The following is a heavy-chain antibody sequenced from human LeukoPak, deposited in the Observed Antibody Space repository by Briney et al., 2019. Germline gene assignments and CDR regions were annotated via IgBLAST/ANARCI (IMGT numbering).Heavy chain of an antibody. J-gene: IGHJ4*02. Sequence: GRSLRLSCAASGFTFSSYAMHWVRQAPGKGLEWVAVISYGGSNKYYADSVKGRFTISRDNSKNTLYLQMNSLRAEDTAVYYCAREQWELPDYWGQGTLVTVSS. CDR3: AREQWELPDY. D-gene: IGHD1-26*01. CDR1: GFTFSSYA. CDR2: ISYGGSNK. V-gene: IGHV3-30-3*01.